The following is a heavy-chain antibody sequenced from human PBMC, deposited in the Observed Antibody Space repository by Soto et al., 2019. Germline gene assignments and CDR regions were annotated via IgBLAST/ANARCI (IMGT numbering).Heavy chain of an antibody. J-gene: IGHJ4*02. CDR2: TLYSGRT. CDR1: GACMRTGGYY. Sequence: QVQLQESGPRLVKPAQTLSLTCTVSGACMRTGGYYWSWIRQHPGKGLEWIGYTLYSGRTHYNPSLQSRVTMSVDTSKNQFSLNLTSVTTADTAVYLCARGAPPFDYWGQGILVTVSS. V-gene: IGHV4-31*03. CDR3: ARGAPPFDY.